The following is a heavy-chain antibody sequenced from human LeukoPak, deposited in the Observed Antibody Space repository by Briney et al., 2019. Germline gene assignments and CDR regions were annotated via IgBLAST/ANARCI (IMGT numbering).Heavy chain of an antibody. CDR2: IRDDGSIK. CDR1: GFTFNNYG. V-gene: IGHV3-30*02. D-gene: IGHD5-24*01. CDR3: ARTIEMATISYFDY. J-gene: IGHJ4*02. Sequence: GGSLRLSCAPSGFTFNNYGMHWVRQAPGKGLEWVAFIRDDGSIKYYADSVKGRFTISRDNAKNSLYLQMNSLRAEDTAVYYCARTIEMATISYFDYWGQGTLVTVSS.